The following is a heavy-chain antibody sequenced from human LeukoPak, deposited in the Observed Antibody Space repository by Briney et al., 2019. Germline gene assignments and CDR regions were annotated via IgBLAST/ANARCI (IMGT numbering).Heavy chain of an antibody. V-gene: IGHV4-39*07. CDR1: GGSINSSSYY. J-gene: IGHJ4*02. CDR2: IYYGGST. D-gene: IGHD6-13*01. Sequence: SETLSLTCAVSGGSINSSSYYWAWIRQPPGKGLEWIGSIYYGGSTYHNPSLKSRVTISVDTSKNQFSLKLSSVTAADTAVYYCARVSSWYQDYWGQGTLVTVSS. CDR3: ARVSSWYQDY.